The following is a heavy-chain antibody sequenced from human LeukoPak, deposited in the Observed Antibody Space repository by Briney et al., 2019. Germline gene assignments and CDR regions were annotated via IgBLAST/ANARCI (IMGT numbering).Heavy chain of an antibody. CDR1: GFTFSSYA. CDR3: AKGYYDSSGYYFGDY. Sequence: PGGSLRLSCAASGFTFSSYAMSWVRQAPGKGLEWVSSISGSGGSTYYADSVKGRFTISRDNSKNTLYLQMNSLRAEDTAVYYCAKGYYDSSGYYFGDYWGQGTLVTVSS. V-gene: IGHV3-23*01. CDR2: ISGSGGST. D-gene: IGHD3-22*01. J-gene: IGHJ4*02.